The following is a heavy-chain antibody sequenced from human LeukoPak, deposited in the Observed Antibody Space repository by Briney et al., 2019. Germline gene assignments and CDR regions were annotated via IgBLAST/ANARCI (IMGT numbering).Heavy chain of an antibody. CDR2: LNPNSGDT. J-gene: IGHJ4*02. CDR3: ARMYYYGSGTYYGDY. V-gene: IGHV1-2*02. D-gene: IGHD3-10*01. CDR1: GYSFTDYY. Sequence: ASVKVSCKASGYSFTDYYVHWVRQAPGQGLEWVGLLNPNSGDTNYAQKFQGRVTMISDTSINTAYMELSMLRSDDTAVDYCARMYYYGSGTYYGDYWGQGTLVTVSS.